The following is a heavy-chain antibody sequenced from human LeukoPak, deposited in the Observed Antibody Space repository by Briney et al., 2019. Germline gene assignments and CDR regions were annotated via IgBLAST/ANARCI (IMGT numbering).Heavy chain of an antibody. D-gene: IGHD3-22*01. V-gene: IGHV3-21*01. J-gene: IGHJ4*02. CDR1: GFIFSYYN. Sequence: GGSLRLSCAASGFIFSYYNMNWVRQAPGKGPEWVAFISGTSTTIFYADAVKGRFTISRDNAKNPLYLQMNSLRAEDTAVYYCARDSIYADPSDYYYDYWGQGTLVTVSS. CDR3: ARDSIYADPSDYYYDY. CDR2: ISGTSTTI.